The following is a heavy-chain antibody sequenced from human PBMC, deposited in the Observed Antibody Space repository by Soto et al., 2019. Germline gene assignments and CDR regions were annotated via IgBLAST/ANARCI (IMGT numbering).Heavy chain of an antibody. J-gene: IGHJ4*02. V-gene: IGHV3-30-3*01. D-gene: IGHD1-26*01. CDR2: ISYDGSNK. CDR3: ARDRGIVGATPLFDY. CDR1: GFTFSSYA. Sequence: QVQLVESGGGVVQPGRSLRLSCAASGFTFSSYAMHWVRQAPGKGLEWVAVISYDGSNKYYADSVKGRFTISRDNSKNTLYLQRNSLRAEDTAVYYCARDRGIVGATPLFDYWGQGTLVTVSS.